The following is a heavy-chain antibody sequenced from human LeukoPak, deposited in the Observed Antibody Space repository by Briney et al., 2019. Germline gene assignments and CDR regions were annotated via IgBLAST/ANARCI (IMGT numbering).Heavy chain of an antibody. D-gene: IGHD3-22*01. V-gene: IGHV3-66*01. CDR3: ARNYYDSSAYYYFDY. J-gene: IGHJ4*02. CDR2: IYSGGGT. CDR1: GFTFSNSY. Sequence: GGSLRLSCAASGFTFSNSYMNWVRQAPGKGLEWVSLIYSGGGTYYADSVKGRFTISRDNSKNTLYLQMNSLRAEDTAVYYCARNYYDSSAYYYFDYWGQGTLVTVSS.